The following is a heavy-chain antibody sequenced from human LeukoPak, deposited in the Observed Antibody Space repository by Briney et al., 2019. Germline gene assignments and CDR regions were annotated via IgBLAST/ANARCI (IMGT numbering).Heavy chain of an antibody. CDR3: ARALYDYVWGSYRPNYYYYYMDV. Sequence: ASVKVSCKASGYTFTSYGISWVRQAPGQGLEWMGWINGYNGNTIYAQKLQGRVTMTTDTSTSTAYMELRSLRSDDTAVYYCARALYDYVWGSYRPNYYYYYMDVWGKGTTVTVSS. CDR1: GYTFTSYG. CDR2: INGYNGNT. V-gene: IGHV1-18*01. D-gene: IGHD3-16*02. J-gene: IGHJ6*03.